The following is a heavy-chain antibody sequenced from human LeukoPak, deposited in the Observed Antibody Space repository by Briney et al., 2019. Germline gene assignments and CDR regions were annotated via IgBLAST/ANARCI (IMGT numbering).Heavy chain of an antibody. J-gene: IGHJ3*02. CDR3: AREEDAFDI. Sequence: GGSLRLSCAASGFTFSSYAMHLVRQAPGKGLEYVSAISSNGGSTYYANSVKGRFTISRDNSKNTLYLQMGSLRAEDMAVYYCAREEDAFDIWGQGTMVTVSS. CDR1: GFTFSSYA. V-gene: IGHV3-64*01. CDR2: ISSNGGST.